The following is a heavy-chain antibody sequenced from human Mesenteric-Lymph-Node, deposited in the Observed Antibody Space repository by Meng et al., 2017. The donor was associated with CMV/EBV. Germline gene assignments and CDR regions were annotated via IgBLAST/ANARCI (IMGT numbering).Heavy chain of an antibody. CDR1: GFTFSSYS. CDR2: ISSSSSYI. Sequence: GGSLRLSCAASGFTFSSYSMNWVRQAPGKGLEWVSSISSSSSYIYYADSVKGRFTISRDNAKNSLYLQMNSLRAEDTAVYYCARGGLSIAVAVPDYWGQGTLVTVSS. D-gene: IGHD6-19*01. J-gene: IGHJ4*02. CDR3: ARGGLSIAVAVPDY. V-gene: IGHV3-21*01.